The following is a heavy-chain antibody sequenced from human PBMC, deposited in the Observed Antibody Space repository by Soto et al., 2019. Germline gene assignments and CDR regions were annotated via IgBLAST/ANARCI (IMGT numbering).Heavy chain of an antibody. CDR3: VKLTDY. Sequence: GGSLRLSCSASGFTFSTYDVHWVRQAPGKGLEFVAGISPVGVSTYYADSVKGRSTISRDNSKNTLYLQMSSLRPGDTAVYYCVKLTDYWGQGTLVTVSS. D-gene: IGHD3-9*01. V-gene: IGHV3-64D*06. J-gene: IGHJ4*02. CDR2: ISPVGVST. CDR1: GFTFSTYD.